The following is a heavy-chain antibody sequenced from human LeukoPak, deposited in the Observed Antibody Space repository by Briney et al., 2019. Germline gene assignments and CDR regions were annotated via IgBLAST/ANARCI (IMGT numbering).Heavy chain of an antibody. J-gene: IGHJ4*02. CDR3: ARESYTYDY. Sequence: GGSLRLSCAASGFTFSNYCIHWVRQDPGKGLVWVSRISPDGSVTTYADSVKGRFTLSRDNAKHTLYLQMDSLRSEDTAVYYCARESYTYDYWGQGALVTVSS. CDR2: ISPDGSVT. V-gene: IGHV3-74*01. CDR1: GFTFSNYC. D-gene: IGHD1-26*01.